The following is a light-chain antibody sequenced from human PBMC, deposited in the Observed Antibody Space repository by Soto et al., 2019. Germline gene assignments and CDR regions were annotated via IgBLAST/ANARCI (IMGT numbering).Light chain of an antibody. J-gene: IGLJ1*01. CDR1: SSDVGSYNL. Sequence: QSALTQPAFVSGSPGQSITISCTGTSSDVGSYNLVSWYQQHPGKAPELMIYEVSKRPSGVSNRFSGSKSGNTASLTISGLQAEDEADYHCCSYAPSSTYVFGTGTKVTVL. V-gene: IGLV2-23*02. CDR2: EVS. CDR3: CSYAPSSTYV.